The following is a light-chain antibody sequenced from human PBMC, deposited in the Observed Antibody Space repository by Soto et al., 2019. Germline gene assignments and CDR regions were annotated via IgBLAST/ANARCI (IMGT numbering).Light chain of an antibody. V-gene: IGKV3-20*01. CDR3: QQYGSSHEFT. Sequence: EIVLTQSPGTLSLSPGERATLSCRASQSVSSSYLAWYQQKPGQAPRLLIYGASSRATGIPDRFSGSGSGTDFTLTISRLEPEDFAVYYCQQYGSSHEFTFGPGTNVDIK. CDR1: QSVSSSY. CDR2: GAS. J-gene: IGKJ3*01.